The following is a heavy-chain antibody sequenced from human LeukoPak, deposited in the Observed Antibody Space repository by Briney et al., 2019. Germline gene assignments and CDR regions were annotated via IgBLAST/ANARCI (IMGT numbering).Heavy chain of an antibody. CDR1: GFTFSSYW. V-gene: IGHV3-7*03. J-gene: IGHJ5*02. CDR2: IKTDGSEK. D-gene: IGHD3-9*01. CDR3: ARDYTGYFP. Sequence: GGSLRLFCEASGFTFSSYWMSWVRQAPGKGLEWVANIKTDGSEKYYVDSVKGRFTISRDNAKNSLYLQMNSLRAEDTAVYYCARDYTGYFPWGQGTLVIVSS.